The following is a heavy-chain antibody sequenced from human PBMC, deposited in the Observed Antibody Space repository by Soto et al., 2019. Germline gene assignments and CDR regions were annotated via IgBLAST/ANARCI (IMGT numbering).Heavy chain of an antibody. V-gene: IGHV4-34*01. CDR2: INHSGST. J-gene: IGHJ4*02. CDR3: ARGPSKGGWLAAY. D-gene: IGHD6-19*01. CDR1: GGSFSGYY. Sequence: QVQLQQWGAGLLKPSETLSLTCAVYGGSFSGYYWSWIRQPPGKGPEWIGEINHSGSTNYNPSLKRRVPISVATPKTQFPLKLASVTAADTAVYYCARGPSKGGWLAAYWGRGPLVPVSS.